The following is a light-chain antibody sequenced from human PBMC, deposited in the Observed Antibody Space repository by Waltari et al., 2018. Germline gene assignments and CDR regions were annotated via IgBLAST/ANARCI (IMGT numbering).Light chain of an antibody. CDR2: VSS. Sequence: EIVLTQSPATLSLSPGERATLSCRSSQSVSSSSAWYKQKPAQAPRPLICVSSSSGTGIPSRCRGSGATTDFILTISILEPEDVADYYCQQYSNWWTFGQGTKVEIK. CDR1: QSVSSS. CDR3: QQYSNWWT. V-gene: IGKV3-15*01. J-gene: IGKJ1*01.